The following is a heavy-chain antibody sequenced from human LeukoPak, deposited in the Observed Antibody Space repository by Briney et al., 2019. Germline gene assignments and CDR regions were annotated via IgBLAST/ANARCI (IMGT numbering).Heavy chain of an antibody. Sequence: ASVKVSCKASGYTFTSYDVNWVRQATGQGLEWIGWMNPNSGNTGYAQKFQGRVTMTRNTSISTAYMELSSLRSEDTAVYYCARAQLGYCSSTSCFPGRDYYYYMDVWGKGTTVTVSS. J-gene: IGHJ6*03. CDR1: GYTFTSYD. D-gene: IGHD2-2*01. CDR3: ARAQLGYCSSTSCFPGRDYYYYMDV. CDR2: MNPNSGNT. V-gene: IGHV1-8*01.